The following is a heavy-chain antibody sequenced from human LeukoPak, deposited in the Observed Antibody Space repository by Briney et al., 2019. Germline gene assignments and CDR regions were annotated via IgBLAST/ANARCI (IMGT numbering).Heavy chain of an antibody. CDR2: IWYDGSNK. V-gene: IGHV3-33*01. D-gene: IGHD3-22*01. Sequence: GRSLRLSCAASGFTFSSYGMHWVRQAPGKGLEWVAVIWYDGSNKYYADSVKGRFTISRDNSKNTLYLQMNSLRAEDTAVYYCARDPDSSGYYSLGDIWGQGTMVTVSS. CDR1: GFTFSSYG. CDR3: ARDPDSSGYYSLGDI. J-gene: IGHJ3*02.